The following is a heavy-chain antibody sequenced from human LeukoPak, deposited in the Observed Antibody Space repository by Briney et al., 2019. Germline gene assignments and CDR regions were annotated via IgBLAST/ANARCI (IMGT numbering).Heavy chain of an antibody. CDR1: GYTFTSYG. V-gene: IGHV1-18*01. J-gene: IGHJ5*02. D-gene: IGHD3-3*01. CDR2: ISAYNGNT. CDR3: ARDRALYYDLNWFDP. Sequence: ASVKVSCKASGYTFTSYGISWVRQAPGQGLESMGWISAYNGNTNYAQKLQGRVTMTTDTSTSTAYMELRSLRSDDTAVYYCARDRALYYDLNWFDPWGQGTLVTVSS.